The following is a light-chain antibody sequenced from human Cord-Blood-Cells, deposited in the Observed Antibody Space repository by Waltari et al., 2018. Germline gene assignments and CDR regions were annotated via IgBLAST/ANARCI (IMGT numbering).Light chain of an antibody. V-gene: IGLV2-14*03. Sequence: QSALTQPASVSGSPGQSITISCTGTSSDVGGYNYVSWYQQHPGKAPKLRIYVVSNRPSGVSNRFSGSKSGNTASLTISGLQAEDEADYYCSSYTSSSTLVFGGGTKLTVL. CDR3: SSYTSSSTLV. CDR2: VVS. J-gene: IGLJ3*02. CDR1: SSDVGGYNY.